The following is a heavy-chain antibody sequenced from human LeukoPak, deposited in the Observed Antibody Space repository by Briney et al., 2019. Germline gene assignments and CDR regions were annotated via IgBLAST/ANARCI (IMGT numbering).Heavy chain of an antibody. CDR2: ISAYNGNT. CDR1: GYTFTSFG. D-gene: IGHD5-18*01. V-gene: IGHV1-18*01. Sequence: ASVKVSCKASGYTFTSFGISWVRQAPGQGPEWMGWISAYNGNTNYIQKFQGRVTMTTDTSTNTAYMELRSLTSDDTAVYYCARDLGLDTTMIFFDCWGEASMVTLSS. J-gene: IGHJ4*02. CDR3: ARDLGLDTTMIFFDC.